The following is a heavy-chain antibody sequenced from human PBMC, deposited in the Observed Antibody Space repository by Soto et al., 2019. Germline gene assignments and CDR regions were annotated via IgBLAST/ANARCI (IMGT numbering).Heavy chain of an antibody. CDR3: AREGDSAHSIWFGELRLNWFDP. V-gene: IGHV3-66*01. Sequence: GGSLRLSCAASGFTVSSNYMSWVRQAPGKGLEWVSVIYSGGSTYYADSVKGGFTISRDNSKKTLYLQMNSLRAEDTAVYYCAREGDSAHSIWFGELRLNWFDPWGQGTLVTVSS. D-gene: IGHD3-10*01. CDR1: GFTVSSNY. J-gene: IGHJ5*02. CDR2: IYSGGST.